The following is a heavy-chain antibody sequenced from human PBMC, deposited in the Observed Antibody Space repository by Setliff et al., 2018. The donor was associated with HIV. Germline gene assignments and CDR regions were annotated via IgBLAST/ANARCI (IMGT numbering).Heavy chain of an antibody. Sequence: SETLSLTCTVSGGSISNTNYYWGWIRQPPGKGLEWIGNIFHNGNTYYNATLESRVAISVDTSKRQFSLRMNSMTAADTAVYYCTIPASSLAPNWGRGTQVTVSS. J-gene: IGHJ4*02. CDR2: IFHNGNT. CDR3: TIPASSLAPN. CDR1: GGSISNTNYY. V-gene: IGHV4-39*01.